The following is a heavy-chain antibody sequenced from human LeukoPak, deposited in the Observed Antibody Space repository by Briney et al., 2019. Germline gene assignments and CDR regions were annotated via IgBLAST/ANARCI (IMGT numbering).Heavy chain of an antibody. J-gene: IGHJ4*02. D-gene: IGHD2-15*01. CDR3: ARGLGYCSGGSCYEMTTVTV. CDR1: GYTFTGYY. Sequence: ASVKVSCKASGYTFTGYYMHWVRQAPGQGLEWMGRINPNSGGTNYAQKFQGRVTMTRDTSISTAYMELSRPRSDDTAVYYCARGLGYCSGGSCYEMTTVTVWGQGTLVTVSS. CDR2: INPNSGGT. V-gene: IGHV1-2*06.